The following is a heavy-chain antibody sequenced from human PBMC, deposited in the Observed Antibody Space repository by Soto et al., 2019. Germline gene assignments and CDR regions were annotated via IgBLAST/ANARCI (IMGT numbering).Heavy chain of an antibody. CDR2: IYPGDSDT. CDR1: GYSFTRYW. CDR3: ARTAAAGKYYYGMDV. Sequence: GESLKISCKGSGYSFTRYWIGCVRQMPGKGLEWMGIIYPGDSDTRYSPSFQGQVTISADKSISTAYLQWSSLKASDTAMYYCARTAAAGKYYYGMDVWGQGTKVTVSS. J-gene: IGHJ6*02. D-gene: IGHD6-13*01. V-gene: IGHV5-51*01.